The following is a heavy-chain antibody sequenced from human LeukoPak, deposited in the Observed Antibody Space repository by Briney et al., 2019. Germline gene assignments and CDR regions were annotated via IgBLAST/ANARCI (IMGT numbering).Heavy chain of an antibody. D-gene: IGHD6-13*01. CDR1: GGSISTYY. J-gene: IGHJ4*02. CDR2: IDYSGSP. CDR3: ARHGGSLTFDY. Sequence: SETPSLTCTVSGGSISTYYWSWIRQPPGKGLEWIGYIDYSGSPNHNPSFKSRVTISVDTSKNQYSLKLRSVTAADTAVYYCARHGGSLTFDYWGQGTLVTVSS. V-gene: IGHV4-59*08.